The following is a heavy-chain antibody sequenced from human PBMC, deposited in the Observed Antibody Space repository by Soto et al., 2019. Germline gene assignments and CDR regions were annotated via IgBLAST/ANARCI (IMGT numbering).Heavy chain of an antibody. D-gene: IGHD3-22*01. Sequence: GESLKISCKGSGYSFTSYWIGWVRQMPGKGLEWMGIIYPGDSDTRYSPSFQGQVTISADKSISTAYLQWSSLKASDTAMYYCARSRYYYDSSGYYYDHAFDIWGQGTMVTVS. CDR1: GYSFTSYW. V-gene: IGHV5-51*01. CDR3: ARSRYYYDSSGYYYDHAFDI. CDR2: IYPGDSDT. J-gene: IGHJ3*02.